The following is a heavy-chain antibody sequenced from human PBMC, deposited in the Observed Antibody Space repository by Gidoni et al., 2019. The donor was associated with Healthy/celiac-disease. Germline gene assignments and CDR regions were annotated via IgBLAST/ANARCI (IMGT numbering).Heavy chain of an antibody. Sequence: EVQLVESGGGLVKPGGSLRLSCEASGFPFSNAWMSWVRQAPGKGLEWVGRIKSKTDGGTTDYAAPVKGRFTISRDDSKNTLYLQMNSLKPEDTAVYYCTTDQGYDFWSGYYTDAFDIWGQGTMVTVSS. CDR3: TTDQGYDFWSGYYTDAFDI. J-gene: IGHJ3*02. CDR1: GFPFSNAW. V-gene: IGHV3-15*01. CDR2: IKSKTDGGTT. D-gene: IGHD3-3*01.